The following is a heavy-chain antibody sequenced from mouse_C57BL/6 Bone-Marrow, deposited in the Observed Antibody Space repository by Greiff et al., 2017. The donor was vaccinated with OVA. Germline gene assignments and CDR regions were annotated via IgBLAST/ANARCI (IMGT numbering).Heavy chain of an antibody. D-gene: IGHD2-5*01. J-gene: IGHJ1*03. Sequence: VQLQQPGAELVKPGASVKLSCKASGYTFTSYWMHWVKQRPGQGLEWIGMIHPNSGSTNYNETFKSKATLTVDTSSSTAYMQLSSLTSEDSAVYYCARSLYSNYVYFDVWGTGTTVTVSS. CDR2: IHPNSGST. V-gene: IGHV1-64*01. CDR1: GYTFTSYW. CDR3: ARSLYSNYVYFDV.